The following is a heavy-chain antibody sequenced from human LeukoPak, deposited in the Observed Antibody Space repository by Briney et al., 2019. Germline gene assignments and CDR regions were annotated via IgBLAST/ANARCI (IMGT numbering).Heavy chain of an antibody. V-gene: IGHV3-7*05. CDR1: GFAFSSFY. CDR3: ARDRDWGLFDF. J-gene: IGHJ4*02. Sequence: GGSLGLSCAASGFAFSSFYMSWVRQAPGKGLEWVANIKQDGSERYYVDSVEGRFTISRDNANNSLYLQMNSLRAEDTAVYYCARDRDWGLFDFWGQGTLVTVSS. D-gene: IGHD7-27*01. CDR2: IKQDGSER.